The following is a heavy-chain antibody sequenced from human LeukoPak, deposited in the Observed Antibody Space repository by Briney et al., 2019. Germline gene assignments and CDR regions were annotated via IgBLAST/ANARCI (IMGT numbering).Heavy chain of an antibody. D-gene: IGHD6-19*01. CDR2: IYYSGST. J-gene: IGHJ4*02. CDR1: GGSISSSSYY. CDR3: ARLYSSGWRLFDY. V-gene: IGHV4-39*01. Sequence: SETLSLTCTVSGGSISSSSYYWGWIRQPSGKGLEWIGSIYYSGSTYYNPSLKSRVTISVDTSKNQFSLKLSSVTAADTAVYYCARLYSSGWRLFDYWGQGTLVTVSS.